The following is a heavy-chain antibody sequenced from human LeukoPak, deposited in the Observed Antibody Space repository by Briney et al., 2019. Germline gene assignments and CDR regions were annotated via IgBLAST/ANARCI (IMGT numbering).Heavy chain of an antibody. J-gene: IGHJ4*02. CDR2: IYTTGNT. CDR3: AGRAGDYSHPYDY. V-gene: IGHV3-53*01. D-gene: IGHD3-22*01. Sequence: GGSLRLSCTVSGFTVSSNSMSWVRHAPGKGLEWVSFIYTTGNTHNSDAVKGRFTISRDSSKNTLYLQMNSLRAEDTAVYYCAGRAGDYSHPYDYWGQGTLVTVS. CDR1: GFTVSSNS.